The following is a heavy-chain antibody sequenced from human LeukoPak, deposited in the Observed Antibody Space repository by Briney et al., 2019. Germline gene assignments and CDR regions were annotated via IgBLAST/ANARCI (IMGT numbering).Heavy chain of an antibody. CDR1: GFTLSSYE. D-gene: IGHD3-9*01. V-gene: IGHV4-39*07. CDR3: ARGIHLRYFAENWFDP. CDR2: IHYSGST. Sequence: GSLRLSCAASGFTLSSYEMNWVRQAPGKGLEWIGTIHYSGSTYYNPSLKSRVTISVDTSKNQFSLKLSSLTAADTAVYYCARGIHLRYFAENWFDPWGQGTLVTVSS. J-gene: IGHJ5*02.